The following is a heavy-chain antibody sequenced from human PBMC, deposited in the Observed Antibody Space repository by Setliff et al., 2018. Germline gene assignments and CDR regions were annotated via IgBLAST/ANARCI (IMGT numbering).Heavy chain of an antibody. V-gene: IGHV4-38-2*02. CDR1: GYSISSGYY. CDR3: ARDRADSSGYYDY. CDR2: INHSGST. J-gene: IGHJ4*02. Sequence: SETLSLTCAVSGYSISSGYYWGWIRQPPGKGLEWIGSINHSGSTNYNPSLKSRVTISVDTSKNQFSLKLSSVTAADTAVYYCARDRADSSGYYDYWGQGTLVTVSS. D-gene: IGHD3-22*01.